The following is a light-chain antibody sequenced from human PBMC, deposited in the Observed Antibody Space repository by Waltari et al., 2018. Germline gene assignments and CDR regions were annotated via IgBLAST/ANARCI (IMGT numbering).Light chain of an antibody. V-gene: IGKV1-9*01. J-gene: IGKJ3*01. CDR2: AAS. Sequence: DIQLTQSPSFLSASVGDRVTITCRASQGISSYLAWYQQKPGKAPTLLIYAASTLQNAVPSRFSGSGSGTEVTLTISSLQPEDFATYYCQQLNSYPLFTFGPGTKVDIK. CDR1: QGISSY. CDR3: QQLNSYPLFT.